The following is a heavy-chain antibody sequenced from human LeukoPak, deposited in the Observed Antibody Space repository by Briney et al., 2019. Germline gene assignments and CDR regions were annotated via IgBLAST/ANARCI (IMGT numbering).Heavy chain of an antibody. CDR1: GFTFSSYS. V-gene: IGHV3-21*01. CDR2: ISSSSSYI. Sequence: KAGGSLRLSCAASGFTFSSYSMNWVRQAPGKGLEWVSSISSSSSYIYYADSVQGRFTISRDNAKNSLYLQINSLRAEDTAVYYCASGGSSWYPGWYFDLWGRGTLVTVSS. CDR3: ASGGSSWYPGWYFDL. J-gene: IGHJ2*01. D-gene: IGHD6-13*01.